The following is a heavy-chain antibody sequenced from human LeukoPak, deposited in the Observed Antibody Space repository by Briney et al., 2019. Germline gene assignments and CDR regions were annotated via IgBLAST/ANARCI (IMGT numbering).Heavy chain of an antibody. J-gene: IGHJ6*02. CDR3: ARSYCSSTSCYYYYGMDV. V-gene: IGHV4-4*07. D-gene: IGHD2-2*01. CDR1: GGTISSYN. Sequence: SETLSLTCTVSGGTISSYNWVCLRQPAGIELKWIVRTYTSGSTNYNPSLKRRVTMSVDTSKNQFYLKLSSVTAADTAVYYCARSYCSSTSCYYYYGMDVWGQGTTVTVSS. CDR2: TYTSGST.